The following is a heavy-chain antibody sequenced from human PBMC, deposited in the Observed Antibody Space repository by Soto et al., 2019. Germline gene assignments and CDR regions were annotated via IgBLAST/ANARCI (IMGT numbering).Heavy chain of an antibody. CDR1: GGSVSSGSYY. J-gene: IGHJ6*02. V-gene: IGHV4-61*01. Sequence: PSETLSLTCTVSGGSVSSGSYYWSWIRQPPGKGLEWIGYIYYSGSTNYNPSLKSRVTISVDTSKNQFSLKLSSVTAADTAVYYCARDQGGYSYGYYYGTDVWGQGTTVTVSS. CDR3: ARDQGGYSYGYYYGTDV. D-gene: IGHD5-18*01. CDR2: IYYSGST.